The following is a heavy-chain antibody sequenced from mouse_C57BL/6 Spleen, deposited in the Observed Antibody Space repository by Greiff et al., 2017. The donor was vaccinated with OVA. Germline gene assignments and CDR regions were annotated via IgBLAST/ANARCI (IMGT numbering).Heavy chain of an antibody. CDR3: ARWAPLLTTVVATGGYFDV. CDR2: IYPRSGNT. Sequence: QVQLQQSGAELARPGASVKLSCKASGYTFTSYGISWVKQRTGQGLEWIGEIYPRSGNTYYNEKFKGKATLTADNSSSTAYMELRSLTSEDSAVYFCARWAPLLTTVVATGGYFDVWGTGTTVTVSA. D-gene: IGHD1-1*01. J-gene: IGHJ1*03. V-gene: IGHV1-81*01. CDR1: GYTFTSYG.